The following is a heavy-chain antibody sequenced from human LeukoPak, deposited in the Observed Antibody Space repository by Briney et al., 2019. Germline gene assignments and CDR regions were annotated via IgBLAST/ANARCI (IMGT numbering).Heavy chain of an antibody. V-gene: IGHV3-23*01. CDR1: GFTFSSYA. Sequence: GGSLRLSCAASGFTFSSYAMSWVRQAPGKGLEWVSSISSSGGSTYYTDSVKGRLTISRDDSKNTLYLQMNSLRAEDTAVYYCAKGALAGFDFWGQGTLVTVSS. J-gene: IGHJ4*02. CDR2: ISSSGGST. CDR3: AKGALAGFDF.